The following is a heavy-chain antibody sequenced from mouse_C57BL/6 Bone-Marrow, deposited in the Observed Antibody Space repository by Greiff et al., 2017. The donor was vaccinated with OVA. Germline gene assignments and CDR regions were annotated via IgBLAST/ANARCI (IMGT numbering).Heavy chain of an antibody. CDR2: IYPGDGDT. D-gene: IGHD2-1*01. Sequence: QVQLKQSGPELVKPGASVKISCKASGYAFSSSWMNWVKQRPGKGLEWIGRIYPGDGDTNYNGKFKGKATLTADKSSSTAYMQLSSLTSEDSAVYSCADYGKGGTFDYWGQGTTLTVSS. CDR3: ADYGKGGTFDY. V-gene: IGHV1-82*01. CDR1: GYAFSSSW. J-gene: IGHJ2*01.